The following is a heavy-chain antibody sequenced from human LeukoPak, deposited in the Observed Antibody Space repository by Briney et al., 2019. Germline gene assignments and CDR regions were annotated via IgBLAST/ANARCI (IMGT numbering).Heavy chain of an antibody. D-gene: IGHD1-1*01. J-gene: IGHJ3*02. V-gene: IGHV1-69*01. Sequence: SVKVSCKASGGTFSSYAISWVRQAPGQGLEWMGGIIPIFGTANYAQKFQGRVTITADESTNTPYMDLSSLRPEDTAVYYCARGSTGTTFLGLFVAFDIWRQGTMVTVSS. CDR2: IIPIFGTA. CDR1: GGTFSSYA. CDR3: ARGSTGTTFLGLFVAFDI.